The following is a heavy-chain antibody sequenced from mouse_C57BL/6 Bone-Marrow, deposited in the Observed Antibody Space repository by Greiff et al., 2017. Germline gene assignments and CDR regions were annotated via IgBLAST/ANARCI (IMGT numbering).Heavy chain of an antibody. J-gene: IGHJ1*03. CDR1: GYTFTSYW. CDR3: GRSYYGSPYWYFDV. V-gene: IGHV1-59*01. Sequence: QVHVKQPGAELVRPGTSVKLSCKASGYTFTSYWMHWVKQRPGQGLEWIGVIDPSDSYTNYNQKFKGKATLTVDTSSSTAYMQLSSLTSEDSAVYYGGRSYYGSPYWYFDVWGTGTTVTVSS. CDR2: IDPSDSYT. D-gene: IGHD1-1*01.